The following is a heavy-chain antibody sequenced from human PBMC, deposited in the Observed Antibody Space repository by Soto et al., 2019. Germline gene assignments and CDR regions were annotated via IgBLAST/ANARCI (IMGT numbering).Heavy chain of an antibody. CDR1: GFNFMSYA. D-gene: IGHD2-8*02. V-gene: IGHV3-64D*06. CDR3: AKDQWGLSGEWLGGYFDH. J-gene: IGHJ4*02. Sequence: GSLRLSCSVSGFNFMSYAMHWVRRAPGRRLEHVSAISRDGRITYYAASVNDRFTITRDNSKNTLYLQMSSLSVDDTAVYYCAKDQWGLSGEWLGGYFDHWGQGTLVTVSS. CDR2: ISRDGRIT.